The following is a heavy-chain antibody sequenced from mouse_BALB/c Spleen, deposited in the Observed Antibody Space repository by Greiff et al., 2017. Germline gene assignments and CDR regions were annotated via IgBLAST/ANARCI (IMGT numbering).Heavy chain of an antibody. CDR1: GYTFTSYT. J-gene: IGHJ1*01. D-gene: IGHD2-1*01. Sequence: QVQLQQSAAELARPGASVKMSCKASGYTFTSYTMHWVKQRPGQGLEWIGYINPSSGYTEYNQKFKDKTTLTADKSSSTAYMQLSSLTSEDSAVYYCARGGVYYGNSNWYFDVWGAGTTVTVSA. CDR2: INPSSGYT. CDR3: ARGGVYYGNSNWYFDV. V-gene: IGHV1-4*02.